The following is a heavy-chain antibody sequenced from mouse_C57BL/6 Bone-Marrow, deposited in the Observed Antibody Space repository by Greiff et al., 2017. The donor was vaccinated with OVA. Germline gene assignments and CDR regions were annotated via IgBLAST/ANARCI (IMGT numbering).Heavy chain of an antibody. D-gene: IGHD2-12*01. Sequence: VQLQQSGPELVKPGASVKISCKASGYAFSSSWMNWVKQRPGKGLEWIGRIYPGDGDTNYNGKFKGKATLTADKSSSTAYMQLRSLTSEDSAVYFCARDNYCSYYRGCFFDYRGQGTTLTVAS. CDR3: ARDNYCSYYRGCFFDY. J-gene: IGHJ2*01. CDR2: IYPGDGDT. CDR1: GYAFSSSW. V-gene: IGHV1-82*01.